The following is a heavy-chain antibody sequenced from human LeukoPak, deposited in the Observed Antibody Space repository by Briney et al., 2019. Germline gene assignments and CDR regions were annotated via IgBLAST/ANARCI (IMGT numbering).Heavy chain of an antibody. J-gene: IGHJ4*02. V-gene: IGHV3-66*02. CDR1: GFTVSSNY. Sequence: GSLRLSCAASGFTVSSNYMNWVRQAPGKGLEWVSVLYSAGNTFYPDSVKGRFTISRDNSKNTLYLQMNSLRPEDTAVYYCARAREYLAIDYWGQGTLVTVSS. CDR3: ARAREYLAIDY. CDR2: LYSAGNT. D-gene: IGHD2/OR15-2a*01.